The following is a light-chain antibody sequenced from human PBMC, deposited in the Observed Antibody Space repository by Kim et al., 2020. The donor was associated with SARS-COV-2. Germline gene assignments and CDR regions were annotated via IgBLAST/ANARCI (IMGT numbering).Light chain of an antibody. Sequence: ALGQTVRTTCQGNILRSFYASWYQQNPGQAPVLVIYGKNNRPSGIPDRFSGSSSGNTASLTITGAQAEDEADYYCNSRDSSGNHVVFGGGTKLTVL. J-gene: IGLJ2*01. V-gene: IGLV3-19*01. CDR1: ILRSFY. CDR3: NSRDSSGNHVV. CDR2: GKN.